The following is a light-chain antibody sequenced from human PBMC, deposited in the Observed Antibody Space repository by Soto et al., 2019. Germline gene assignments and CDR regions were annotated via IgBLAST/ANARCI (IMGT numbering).Light chain of an antibody. CDR3: TSYTTSSTWM. V-gene: IGLV2-14*01. J-gene: IGLJ3*02. CDR2: DVT. Sequence: QSALTQPASVSGSPGQSITISCTGASSDVGAYNYVSWYQQHPGKAPKVMIYDVTKRPSGVSDRFSGSKSGNTASLTISGLQAEDEADYYCTSYTTSSTWMFGGGTKVTVL. CDR1: SSDVGAYNY.